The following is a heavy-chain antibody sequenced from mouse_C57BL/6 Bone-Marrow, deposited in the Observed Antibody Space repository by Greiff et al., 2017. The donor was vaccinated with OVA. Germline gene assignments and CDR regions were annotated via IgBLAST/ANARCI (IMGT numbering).Heavy chain of an antibody. CDR2: IDPSDSEN. V-gene: IGHV1-52*01. D-gene: IGHD1-1*01. J-gene: IGHJ2*01. CDR3: ARKAYYYGSNYVDY. CDR1: GYTFTSYW. Sequence: QVQLQQPGAELVRPGSSVKLSCKASGYTFTSYWMHWVKQRPIQGLEWIGNIDPSDSENTYNQKFKDKATLTVDKSSSTAYMQLSSLTSEDSAVYYCARKAYYYGSNYVDYWGQGTTLTVSS.